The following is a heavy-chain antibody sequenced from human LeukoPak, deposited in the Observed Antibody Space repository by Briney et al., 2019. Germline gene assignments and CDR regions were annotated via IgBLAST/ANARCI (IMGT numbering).Heavy chain of an antibody. J-gene: IGHJ3*02. D-gene: IGHD2-15*01. CDR1: GGSISSYY. V-gene: IGHV4-59*01. CDR2: IYYSGST. CDR3: ARDRSSGRNAFDI. Sequence: SETLSLTCTVSGGSISSYYWSWIRQPPGKGLEWTGYIYYSGSTNYNPSLKSRVTISVDTSKNQFSLKLSSVTAADTAVYYCARDRSSGRNAFDIWGQGTMVTVSS.